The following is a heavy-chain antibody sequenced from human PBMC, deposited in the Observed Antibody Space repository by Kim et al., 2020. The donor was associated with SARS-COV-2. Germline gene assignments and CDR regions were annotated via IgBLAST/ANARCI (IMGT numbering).Heavy chain of an antibody. Sequence: SETLSLTCTVFGGSISSYYWSWIRQPPGNGLEWIGYIYYSGSTNYNPSLKSRVTISVDTSKNQFSLKLSSVTAADTAVYYCARDRLAVAGLFDYWGQGTLVTVSS. CDR1: GGSISSYY. V-gene: IGHV4-59*01. CDR3: ARDRLAVAGLFDY. D-gene: IGHD6-19*01. CDR2: IYYSGST. J-gene: IGHJ4*02.